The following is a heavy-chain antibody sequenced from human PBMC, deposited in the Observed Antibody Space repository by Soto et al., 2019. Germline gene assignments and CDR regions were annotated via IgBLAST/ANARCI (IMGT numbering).Heavy chain of an antibody. D-gene: IGHD6-13*01. CDR3: ARRYSSSWYRWFDY. CDR1: GGSFSTYA. CDR2: SNPRFGTA. V-gene: IGHV1-69*12. J-gene: IGHJ4*02. Sequence: QVQLVQSGAEVKKPGSSVKVSCKASGGSFSTYAISWVRQAPGQGLEWMGGSNPRFGTANYAQKFQGRVTITADEFTSTAYMGLSSLRSEDTAVYYCARRYSSSWYRWFDYWGQGTLVTVSS.